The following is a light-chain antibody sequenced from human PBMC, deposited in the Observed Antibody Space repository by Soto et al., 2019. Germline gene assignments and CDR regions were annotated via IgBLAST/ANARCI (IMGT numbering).Light chain of an antibody. CDR3: SSYTSRSTPFYV. CDR2: DVS. Sequence: QSVLTQPASVSASPGQSITISCTGTSSDVGGYNYVSWYQQHPGKAPKLMIYDVSNRPSGVSNRFSGSKSGNTASLTISGLQAEDEADYYCSSYTSRSTPFYVFGTGTKVTVL. J-gene: IGLJ1*01. V-gene: IGLV2-14*01. CDR1: SSDVGGYNY.